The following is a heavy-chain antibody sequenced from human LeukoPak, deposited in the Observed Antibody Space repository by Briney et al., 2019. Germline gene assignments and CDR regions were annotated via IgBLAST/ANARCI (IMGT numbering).Heavy chain of an antibody. J-gene: IGHJ4*02. CDR2: IYSGFTT. V-gene: IGHV3-66*01. Sequence: GGSLRLSCAVSGFIVSSNYMSWVRQAPGKGLEWVSIIYSGFTTYYADSVKGRFTVSRDNSKNTLNLQMTSLSAEDTAVYYCARRGDFLDYRGQGTLVIVSS. CDR3: ARRGDFLDY. CDR1: GFIVSSNY.